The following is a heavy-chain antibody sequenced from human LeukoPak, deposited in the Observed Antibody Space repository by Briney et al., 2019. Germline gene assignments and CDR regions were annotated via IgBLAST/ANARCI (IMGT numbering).Heavy chain of an antibody. CDR1: GFTFSSYG. CDR3: AKSYYDFWSGQGHFDY. V-gene: IGHV3-30*02. D-gene: IGHD3-3*01. Sequence: PGGSLRLSCAASGFTFSSYGMHWVRQAPGKGLEWVAFIRYDGSNKYYADSVKGRFTISRDNSKNTLYLQMNSLRAEDTAVYYCAKSYYDFWSGQGHFDYWGQGTLVTVSS. CDR2: IRYDGSNK. J-gene: IGHJ4*02.